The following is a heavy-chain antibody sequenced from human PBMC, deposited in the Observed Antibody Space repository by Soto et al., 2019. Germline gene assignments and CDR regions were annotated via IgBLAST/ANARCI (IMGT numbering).Heavy chain of an antibody. V-gene: IGHV3-15*07. CDR1: GFTFSYAW. Sequence: EVQLVESGGGLVKPGGSLRLSCAASGFTFSYAWMNWFRQAPGKGLEWVGLIKNKTDSAITDYAVPVKGRFTISRDDSKNTLYLPMNSLNTEYTAVYDSTSWADCYGHFADWGQGTLVTVSS. CDR2: IKNKTDSAIT. CDR3: TSWADCYGHFAD. J-gene: IGHJ4*02. D-gene: IGHD2-21*02.